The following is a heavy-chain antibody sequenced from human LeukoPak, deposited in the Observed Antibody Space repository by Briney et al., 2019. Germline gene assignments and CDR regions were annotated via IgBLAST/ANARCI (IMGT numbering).Heavy chain of an antibody. CDR1: GYTLTELS. CDR2: FDPEDGET. V-gene: IGHV1-24*01. J-gene: IGHJ4*02. CDR3: AIWFGELLSFDY. D-gene: IGHD3-10*01. Sequence: ASVKVSCKVSGYTLTELSMHWVRQAPGKRLEWMGGFDPEDGETIYAQKFQGRVTMTEHTSTDTAYMELSSLRSEDTAVYYCAIWFGELLSFDYWGQGTLVTVSS.